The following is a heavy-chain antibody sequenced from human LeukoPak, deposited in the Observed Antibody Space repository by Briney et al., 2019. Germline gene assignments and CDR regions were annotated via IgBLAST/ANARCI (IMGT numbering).Heavy chain of an antibody. D-gene: IGHD1-14*01. V-gene: IGHV3-53*01. J-gene: IGHJ4*02. CDR2: FFTNGNT. CDR3: TRGLAPDPGYFDS. Sequence: GGSLRLSCVVSGFSVSSNYMSWVRQAPGKGLEWVSSFFTNGNTYYADSVKGRFTTSRDNSKNTVYLQMNRLRAEDTAVYYCTRGLAPDPGYFDSWGQGTLVTVSS. CDR1: GFSVSSNY.